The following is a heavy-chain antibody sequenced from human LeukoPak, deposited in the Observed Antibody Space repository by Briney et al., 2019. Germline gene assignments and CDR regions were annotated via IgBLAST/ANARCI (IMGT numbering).Heavy chain of an antibody. CDR3: ARDHRNWNDALVY. Sequence: SETLSLTCTVSGGSISSSSYYWGWIRQPPGKGLEWIGSIYYSGSTYYNPSLKSRVTISVDTSKNQFSLKLSSVTAADTAVYYCARDHRNWNDALVYWGQGTLVTVSS. V-gene: IGHV4-39*02. CDR1: GGSISSSSYY. D-gene: IGHD1-1*01. J-gene: IGHJ4*02. CDR2: IYYSGST.